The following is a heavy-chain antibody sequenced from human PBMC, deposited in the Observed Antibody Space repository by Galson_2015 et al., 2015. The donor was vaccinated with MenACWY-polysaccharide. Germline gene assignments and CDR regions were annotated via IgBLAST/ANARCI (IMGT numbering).Heavy chain of an antibody. V-gene: IGHV1-3*01. CDR1: GYTFTSYA. CDR3: ARVIVSSGWYRIDY. CDR2: INAGNGNT. Sequence: VKVSCKASGYTFTSYAMHWVRQAPGQRLEWMGWINAGNGNTKYSQKFQGRVTITRDTSASTAYMELSSLRSEDTAVYYCARVIVSSGWYRIDYWGQGTLVTVSS. J-gene: IGHJ4*02. D-gene: IGHD6-19*01.